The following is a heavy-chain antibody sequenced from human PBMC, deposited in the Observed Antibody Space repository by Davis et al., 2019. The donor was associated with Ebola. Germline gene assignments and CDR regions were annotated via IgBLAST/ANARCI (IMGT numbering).Heavy chain of an antibody. J-gene: IGHJ4*02. CDR3: ATTEEYCSGGSCLGNDY. Sequence: ASVKVSCKASGYTFTSYDINWVRQATGQGLEWMGWMNPNSGNTGYAQKFQGRVTMTEDTSTDTAYMELSSLRSEDTAVYYCATTEEYCSGGSCLGNDYWGQGTLVTVSS. CDR1: GYTFTSYD. V-gene: IGHV1-8*01. D-gene: IGHD2-15*01. CDR2: MNPNSGNT.